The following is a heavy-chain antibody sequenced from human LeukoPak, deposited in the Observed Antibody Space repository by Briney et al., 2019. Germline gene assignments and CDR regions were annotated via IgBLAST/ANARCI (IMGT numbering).Heavy chain of an antibody. CDR1: GYTFTSYG. J-gene: IGHJ5*02. Sequence: ASVKVSCKASGYTFTSYGISWVRQAPGQGLEWMGWISAYNGNTNYAQKLQGRVTMTTDTSTSTAYMELRSLRSDDTAVYYCATFPLVQYCSSTSCYARGPWGQGTLVTVSS. D-gene: IGHD2-2*01. CDR2: ISAYNGNT. V-gene: IGHV1-18*01. CDR3: ATFPLVQYCSSTSCYARGP.